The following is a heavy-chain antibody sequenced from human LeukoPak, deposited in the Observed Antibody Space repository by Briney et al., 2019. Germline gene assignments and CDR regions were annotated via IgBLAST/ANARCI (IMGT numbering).Heavy chain of an antibody. CDR3: ARGPTLRIDCSGGSCYGTWVAGVDY. D-gene: IGHD2-15*01. Sequence: GASVKVSCKASGYTFTSYGISWVRQAPAQGLEWMGWISAYNGNTNYAQKLQGRVTMTTDTSTSTAYMELRGLRSDDTAVYYCARGPTLRIDCSGGSCYGTWVAGVDYWGQGTLVTVSS. V-gene: IGHV1-18*01. J-gene: IGHJ4*02. CDR1: GYTFTSYG. CDR2: ISAYNGNT.